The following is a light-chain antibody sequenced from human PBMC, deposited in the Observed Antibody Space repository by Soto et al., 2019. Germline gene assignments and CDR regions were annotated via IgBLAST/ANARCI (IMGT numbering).Light chain of an antibody. CDR1: SSDVGGYDY. CDR3: CSYARGRIWV. Sequence: QSVLTQPASVSGSPGQSITISCTGTSSDVGGYDYVSWYQLHPGKAPKLVIYEANKRPSGISNRFSVSKSGNTASLTISGLQAEDEAHYYCCSYARGRIWVFGGGTKVTVL. V-gene: IGLV2-23*01. CDR2: EAN. J-gene: IGLJ3*02.